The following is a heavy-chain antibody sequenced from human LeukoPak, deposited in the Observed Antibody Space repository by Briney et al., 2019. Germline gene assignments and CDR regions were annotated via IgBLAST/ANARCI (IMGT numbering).Heavy chain of an antibody. CDR2: INPNSGGT. CDR1: GYTFTGYY. Sequence: ASVKVSCKASGYTFTGYYMHWVRQAPGQGLEWMGWINPNSGGTNYAQKFQGRVTMTRDTSISTAYMELSRLRSDDTAVYYCARDHDLSEMATIKWGQGTLVTVSS. CDR3: ARDHDLSEMATIK. J-gene: IGHJ4*02. D-gene: IGHD5-24*01. V-gene: IGHV1-2*02.